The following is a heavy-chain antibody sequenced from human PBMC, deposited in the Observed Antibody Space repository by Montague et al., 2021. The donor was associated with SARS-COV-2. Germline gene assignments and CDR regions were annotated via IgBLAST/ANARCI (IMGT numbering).Heavy chain of an antibody. CDR1: GGSISSSSYY. Sequence: SETLSLTCTVSGGSISSSSYYWGWIRQPPGKRLEWIGSIYYSGSTXYNPSLKSRVTISVDTSKNQFSLKLSSVTAADTAVYYCARQPVLRYFDWLSAAYGMDVWGQGTTVTVSS. J-gene: IGHJ6*02. V-gene: IGHV4-39*01. D-gene: IGHD3-9*01. CDR2: IYYSGST. CDR3: ARQPVLRYFDWLSAAYGMDV.